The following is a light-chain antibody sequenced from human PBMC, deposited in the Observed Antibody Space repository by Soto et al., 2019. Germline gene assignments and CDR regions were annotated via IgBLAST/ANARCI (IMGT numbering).Light chain of an antibody. CDR3: QQYGTSEII. CDR2: DTS. J-gene: IGKJ5*01. CDR1: QTLSNSF. Sequence: EIVLTQSAVTMSLSPGERAPIACRASQTLSNSFIAWYQQKPGQAPRLLIYDTSSRATGVPARYSASGSGTDFTLTISRLEPEDFAVFFCQQYGTSEIIFGQGTRLEIK. V-gene: IGKV3-20*01.